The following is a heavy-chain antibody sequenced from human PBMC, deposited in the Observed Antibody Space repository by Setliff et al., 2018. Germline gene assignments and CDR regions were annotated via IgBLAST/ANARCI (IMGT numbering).Heavy chain of an antibody. CDR2: INHSGST. CDR3: ARGKERITMIVVATSGAFDI. D-gene: IGHD3-22*01. CDR1: GGSFSGYY. J-gene: IGHJ3*02. Sequence: SETLSLTCAVYGGSFSGYYWSWIRQPPGKGLEWIGEINHSGSTNYNPSLKSRVTISVDTSKNQFSLKLSSVTAADTAVYYCARGKERITMIVVATSGAFDIWGQGTMVTVSS. V-gene: IGHV4-34*01.